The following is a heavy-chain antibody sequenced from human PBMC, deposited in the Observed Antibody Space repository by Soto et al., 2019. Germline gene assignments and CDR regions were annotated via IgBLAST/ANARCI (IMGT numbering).Heavy chain of an antibody. CDR2: IIPIFGTA. D-gene: IGHD2-21*02. Sequence: SVKVSCKASGGTFSSYAISWARQAPGQGLEWMGGIIPIFGTANYAQKFQGRVTITADESTSTAYMELSSLRSEDTAVYYCARCVVRTGVTAIPWWFDPWGQGTLVTVSS. J-gene: IGHJ5*02. V-gene: IGHV1-69*13. CDR3: ARCVVRTGVTAIPWWFDP. CDR1: GGTFSSYA.